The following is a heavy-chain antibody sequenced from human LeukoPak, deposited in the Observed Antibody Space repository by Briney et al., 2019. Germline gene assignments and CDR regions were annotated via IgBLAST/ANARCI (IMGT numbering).Heavy chain of an antibody. CDR1: GFTFSSYE. V-gene: IGHV3-48*03. Sequence: PGGSLRLSCAASGFTFSSYEMNWVRQAPGKGLEWVSYISSSGSTIYYADSVKGRFTISRDNAKNSLYLQMNSLRAEGTAVYYCARQTSSSWYGDNWFDPWGQGTLVTVSS. CDR2: ISSSGSTI. CDR3: ARQTSSSWYGDNWFDP. J-gene: IGHJ5*02. D-gene: IGHD6-13*01.